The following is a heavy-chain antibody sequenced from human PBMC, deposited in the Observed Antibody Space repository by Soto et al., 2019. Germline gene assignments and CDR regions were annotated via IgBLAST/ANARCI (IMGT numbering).Heavy chain of an antibody. V-gene: IGHV4-30-2*01. D-gene: IGHD1-1*01. CDR3: XXXXXXXXXCAQPSAI. Sequence: QLQLQESGSGLVKPSQTLSLTCAVSGASISSKLYSWSWIRQPPGQGLEWIGYIYHDETTYYDPSLRSRVTISVDRSXXHFXXXXXXXXXXXXXXXXXXXXXXXXXXCAQPSAIWGQGTQVTVSS. CDR1: GASISSKLYS. J-gene: IGHJ4*02. CDR2: IYHDETT.